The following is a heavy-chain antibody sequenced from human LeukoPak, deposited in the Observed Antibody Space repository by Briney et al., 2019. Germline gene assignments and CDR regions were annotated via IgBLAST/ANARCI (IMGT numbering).Heavy chain of an antibody. D-gene: IGHD2-2*01. V-gene: IGHV3-21*01. CDR1: GFTFSNYS. J-gene: IGHJ4*02. CDR2: IRCSSSYI. CDR3: ARERYCSSTSCYAPFDY. Sequence: GGSLRLPCAASGFTFSNYSMNWVRQAPGKGLEWVSSIRCSSSYIYYADSVKGRFTISRDNAKNSLYLQMNSLRAEDTAVYYCARERYCSSTSCYAPFDYWGQGTLVTVSS.